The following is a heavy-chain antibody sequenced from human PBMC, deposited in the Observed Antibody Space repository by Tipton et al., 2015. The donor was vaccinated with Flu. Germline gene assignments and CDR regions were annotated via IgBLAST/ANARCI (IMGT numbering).Heavy chain of an antibody. CDR1: GHTFSGYY. Sequence: QLVQSGAEVKKSGASVKVSCRASGHTFSGYYMHWVRQAPGQGLEWMGRINPNSGGTTYALKFQGRVTMTRDTSINTDYLQLNSLRSDDTAVYYCAKEVFGVDAPYYYGMDVWGQGTTVTVSS. D-gene: IGHD3-3*01. V-gene: IGHV1-2*06. CDR2: INPNSGGT. J-gene: IGHJ6*02. CDR3: AKEVFGVDAPYYYGMDV.